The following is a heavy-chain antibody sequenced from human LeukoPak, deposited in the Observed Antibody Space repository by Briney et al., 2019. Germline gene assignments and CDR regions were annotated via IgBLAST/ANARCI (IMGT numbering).Heavy chain of an antibody. CDR3: AKAPHYGGNVDYFDY. CDR2: ISGSGGST. V-gene: IGHV3-23*01. CDR1: GFTFSSYG. J-gene: IGHJ4*02. D-gene: IGHD4-23*01. Sequence: PGGSLRLSCAASGFTFSSYGMSWVRQAPGKGLEWVSAISGSGGSTYYAASVKGRFTISRDNTKNTLYLQMTVPRAEDTAVYYCAKAPHYGGNVDYFDYWGQGTLVTVSS.